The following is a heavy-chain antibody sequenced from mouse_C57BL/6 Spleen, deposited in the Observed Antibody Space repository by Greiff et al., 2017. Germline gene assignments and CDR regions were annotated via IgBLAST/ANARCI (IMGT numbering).Heavy chain of an antibody. D-gene: IGHD3-2*01. J-gene: IGHJ2*01. CDR1: GYPFTSYD. CDR2: IYPKDGST. Sequence: QVQLKESGPELVKPGASVKLSCKASGYPFTSYDITWVKQRPGPGLAWIGWIYPKDGSTKYNEKFKGKATLTVYTSSSTAYMERHSLTSEDSAVYFCAKEDSSYWGQGTTLTGSS. V-gene: IGHV1-85*01. CDR3: AKEDSSY.